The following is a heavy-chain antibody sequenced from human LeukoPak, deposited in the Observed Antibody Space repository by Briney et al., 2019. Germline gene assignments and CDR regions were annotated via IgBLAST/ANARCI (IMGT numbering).Heavy chain of an antibody. J-gene: IGHJ6*02. CDR2: ISAYNGNT. CDR3: AKDGVRGSIDYYALDV. V-gene: IGHV1-18*01. CDR1: GYTFTSYG. Sequence: ASVRVSCKASGYTFTSYGISWVRQAPGQGLEWMGWISAYNGNTNYAQKLQGRVTMTTDTSTSTAYMELRSLRSDDTAVYYCAKDGVRGSIDYYALDVWGQGTTVTVSS. D-gene: IGHD3-10*01.